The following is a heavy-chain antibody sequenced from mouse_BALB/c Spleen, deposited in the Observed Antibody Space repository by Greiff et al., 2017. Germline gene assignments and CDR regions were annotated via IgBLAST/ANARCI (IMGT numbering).Heavy chain of an antibody. CDR2: ISYSGST. V-gene: IGHV3-2*02. Sequence: EVKLQESGPGLVKPSQSLSLTCTVTGYSITSDYAWNWIRQFPGNKLEWMGYISYSGSTSYNPSLKSRISITRDTSKNQFFLQLNSVTTEDTATYYCAQLGEDAMDYWGQGTSVTVSS. J-gene: IGHJ4*01. CDR1: GYSITSDYA. CDR3: AQLGEDAMDY. D-gene: IGHD4-1*02.